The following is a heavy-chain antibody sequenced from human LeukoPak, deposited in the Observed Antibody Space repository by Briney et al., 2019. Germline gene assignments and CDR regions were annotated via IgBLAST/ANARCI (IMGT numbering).Heavy chain of an antibody. V-gene: IGHV4-34*01. Sequence: SETLSLTCVVYGGSFSDYYWSWIRQPPGKGLEWIGEINHSGSTNYNPSLKSRVTISVDTSKNQFSLRLSSVTAADTAVYYCAKMTTVTISTYWGQGTLVTVSS. CDR2: INHSGST. J-gene: IGHJ4*02. CDR1: GGSFSDYY. D-gene: IGHD4-17*01. CDR3: AKMTTVTISTY.